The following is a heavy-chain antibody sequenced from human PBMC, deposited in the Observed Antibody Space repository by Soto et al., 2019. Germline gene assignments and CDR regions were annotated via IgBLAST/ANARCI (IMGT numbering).Heavy chain of an antibody. D-gene: IGHD6-13*01. V-gene: IGHV3-74*01. CDR1: GFVFTNFW. J-gene: IGHJ4*02. Sequence: HPGGSLRLSCEASGFVFTNFWMHWVRHVPGKGLVWVARIDTSGHSTNYAESVKDRFTISRDNAKNTVSLQMNSLRVEDTGVYYCAKDSWYFDLWSQGSQVTVSS. CDR3: AKDSWYFDL. CDR2: IDTSGHST.